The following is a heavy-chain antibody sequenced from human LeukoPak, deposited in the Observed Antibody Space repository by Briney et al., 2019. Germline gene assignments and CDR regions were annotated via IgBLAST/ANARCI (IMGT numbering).Heavy chain of an antibody. CDR3: ARDHESDGYPCLDH. D-gene: IGHD3-22*01. J-gene: IGHJ4*02. V-gene: IGHV3-53*01. CDR2: ISASGP. Sequence: PGGSLRLSCAASGFSVRNNYMSWIRQAPGKGLEWVSTISASGPYYADAVRGRFTISRDNSRNTLSLQMDSLRAEDTAVYYCARDHESDGYPCLDHWGLGTLVTVSS. CDR1: GFSVRNNY.